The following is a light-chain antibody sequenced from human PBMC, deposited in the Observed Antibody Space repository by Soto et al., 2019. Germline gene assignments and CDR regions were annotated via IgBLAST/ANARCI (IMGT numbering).Light chain of an antibody. CDR2: GAS. CDR3: QQSYSTPRT. J-gene: IGKJ1*01. CDR1: QTITTY. Sequence: DIQLTQSPSSLSASVGDRVTITCRASQTITTYLSWFQQKPGKAPKLLVYGASSLQSGVPSRFSGSGSGTEFTLTISSLQSEDFATYFCQQSYSTPRTFGQGTKVDIK. V-gene: IGKV1-39*01.